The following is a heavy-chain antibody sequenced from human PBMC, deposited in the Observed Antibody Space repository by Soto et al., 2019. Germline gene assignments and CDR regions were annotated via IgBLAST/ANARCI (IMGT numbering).Heavy chain of an antibody. J-gene: IGHJ4*02. Sequence: GGSLRLSCAASGFTFSSYSMNRVRQAPGKGLEWVSSISSSSSYIYYADSVKGRFTISRDNAKNSLYLQMNSLRAEDTAVYYCARTPTEFYYYDSSGYREFDYWGQGTLVTVSS. CDR3: ARTPTEFYYYDSSGYREFDY. CDR1: GFTFSSYS. V-gene: IGHV3-21*01. CDR2: ISSSSSYI. D-gene: IGHD3-22*01.